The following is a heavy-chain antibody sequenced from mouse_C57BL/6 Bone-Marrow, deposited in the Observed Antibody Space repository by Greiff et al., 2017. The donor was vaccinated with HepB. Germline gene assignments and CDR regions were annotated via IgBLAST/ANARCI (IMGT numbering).Heavy chain of an antibody. CDR3: ASLCHAGYFDV. Sequence: VKVVESGPGLVAPSQSLSITCTVSGFSLTSYGVDWVRQSPGKGLEWLGVIWGVGSTNYNSALKSRLSISKDNSKSQVFLKMNSLQTDDTAMYYCASLCHAGYFDVWGTGTTVTVSS. CDR2: IWGVGST. D-gene: IGHD6-5*01. V-gene: IGHV2-6*01. CDR1: GFSLTSYG. J-gene: IGHJ1*03.